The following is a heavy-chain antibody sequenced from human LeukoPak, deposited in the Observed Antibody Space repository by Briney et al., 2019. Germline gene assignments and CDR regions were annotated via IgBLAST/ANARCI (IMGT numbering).Heavy chain of an antibody. D-gene: IGHD4-23*01. J-gene: IGHJ6*03. Sequence: SETLSLTCAVSGYSISSGYYWGWVRQPPGKGLEWIGSIHYSGITYYNPSLKSRVTISEDASKNQFSLKVTSVTAADTAVYYCARVPTYGGSPYYMDVWGKGTTVSVSS. CDR1: GYSISSGYY. CDR2: IHYSGIT. V-gene: IGHV4-38-2*01. CDR3: ARVPTYGGSPYYMDV.